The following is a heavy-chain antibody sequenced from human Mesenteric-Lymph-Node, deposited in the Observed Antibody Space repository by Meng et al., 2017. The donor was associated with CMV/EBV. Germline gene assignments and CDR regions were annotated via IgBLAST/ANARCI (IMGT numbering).Heavy chain of an antibody. Sequence: GESLKISCVASGFTFSDVWMNWVRQAPGKGLEWVGRIRSTADGGPTDYIASVKGRFIISRDDSKNMVFLQMNSLKSDDTAVYYCTTRIRTTNDFWGQGTLVTSPQ. CDR1: GFTFSDVW. J-gene: IGHJ4*02. D-gene: IGHD1-14*01. CDR2: IRSTADGGPT. V-gene: IGHV3-15*01. CDR3: TTRIRTTNDF.